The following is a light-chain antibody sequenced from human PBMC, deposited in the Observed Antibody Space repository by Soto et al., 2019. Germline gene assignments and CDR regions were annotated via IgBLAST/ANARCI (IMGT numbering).Light chain of an antibody. CDR3: QQYDNLPFPRT. J-gene: IGKJ2*01. V-gene: IGKV1-33*01. CDR2: DAS. CDR1: QDISNY. Sequence: DIQMTQSPSSLSASVGDRVTITCQASQDISNYLNWYQQKPGKAPKLLIYDASNLETGVPSRFSGSGSGTDFTFTISSLQPEDIATYYCQQYDNLPFPRTFGQGTKLEIK.